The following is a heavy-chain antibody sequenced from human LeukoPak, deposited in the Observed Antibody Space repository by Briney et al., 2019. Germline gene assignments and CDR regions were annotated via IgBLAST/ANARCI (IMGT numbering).Heavy chain of an antibody. Sequence: GGSLRLSCAASGFTFSTYWMHWVRQAPGKGLVWVSRINTDGSNTNYADSVRGRFTISRDNAKNTLYLQMNSLRAEDTAVYYCTRGESSSSGWYGSFDYWGQGTLVTVSS. CDR2: INTDGSNT. CDR1: GFTFSTYW. V-gene: IGHV3-74*01. CDR3: TRGESSSSGWYGSFDY. J-gene: IGHJ4*02. D-gene: IGHD6-19*01.